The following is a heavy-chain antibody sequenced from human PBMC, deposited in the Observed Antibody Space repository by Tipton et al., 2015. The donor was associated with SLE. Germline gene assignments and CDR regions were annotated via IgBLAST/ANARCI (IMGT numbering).Heavy chain of an antibody. CDR3: AREAVAGFHDYFDY. D-gene: IGHD6-19*01. CDR1: GFTFSSYS. CDR2: ISYDANNK. Sequence: SLRLSCAASGFTFSSYSMNWVRQAPGQGLEWVAFISYDANNKYYADSVKGRFTISRDISKNTLYLQMNSLRAEDTAVYYCAREAVAGFHDYFDYWGQGTLVTVSS. J-gene: IGHJ4*02. V-gene: IGHV3-30*03.